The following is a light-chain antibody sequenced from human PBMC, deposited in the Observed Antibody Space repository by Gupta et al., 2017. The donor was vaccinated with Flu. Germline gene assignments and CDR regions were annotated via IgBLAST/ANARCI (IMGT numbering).Light chain of an antibody. CDR2: AAS. CDR1: QTVSVY. CDR3: QQSYSSPWT. J-gene: IGKJ1*01. Sequence: DIQMTQSPSSLSASVGDRVTISCRASQTVSVYLNWYQQKPGRAPNLLIYAASILQSGVPSRFSGSGSGPDFTLTLDGVHPEDFATYYCQQSYSSPWTFGQGTRVDI. V-gene: IGKV1-39*01.